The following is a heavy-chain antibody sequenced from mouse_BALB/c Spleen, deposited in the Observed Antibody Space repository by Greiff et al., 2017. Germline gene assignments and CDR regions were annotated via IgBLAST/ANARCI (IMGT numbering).Heavy chain of an antibody. V-gene: IGHV2-2*02. CDR3: ATSSSPPGRAMDY. Sequence: QVQLKQSGPGLVQPSQSLSITCTVSGFSLTSYGVHWVRQSPGKGLEWLGVIWSGGSTDYNAAFISRLSISKDNSKSQVFFKMNSLQANDTAIYYCATSSSPPGRAMDYWGQVTSVTVSS. J-gene: IGHJ4*01. CDR2: IWSGGST. CDR1: GFSLTSYG.